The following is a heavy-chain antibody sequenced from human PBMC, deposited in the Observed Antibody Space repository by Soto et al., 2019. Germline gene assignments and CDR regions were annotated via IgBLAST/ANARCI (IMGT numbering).Heavy chain of an antibody. J-gene: IGHJ6*03. Sequence: PSETLSLTCAVYGGSLSGYYWSWIRQPPGKGLEWIGEINHSGSTNYNPSLKSRVTISVDTSKNQFSLKLSSVTAADTAVYYCAGGGSIVVATRRLMDVWGKGTTVTVSS. D-gene: IGHD3-22*01. V-gene: IGHV4-34*01. CDR3: AGGGSIVVATRRLMDV. CDR2: INHSGST. CDR1: GGSLSGYY.